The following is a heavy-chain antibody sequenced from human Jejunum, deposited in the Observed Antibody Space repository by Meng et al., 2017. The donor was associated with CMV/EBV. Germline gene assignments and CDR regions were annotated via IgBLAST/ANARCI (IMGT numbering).Heavy chain of an antibody. V-gene: IGHV3-74*03. D-gene: IGHD1-1*01. Sequence: CAAFGFTFSSDVMHWVRQAPGKGLVWVARISHDGTITTYVDSVKGRFTISRDNARNTLYLQMNSLRAEDTAVYYCARDRNWICDYWGRGTLVTVSS. CDR2: ISHDGTIT. CDR1: GFTFSSDV. CDR3: ARDRNWICDY. J-gene: IGHJ4*02.